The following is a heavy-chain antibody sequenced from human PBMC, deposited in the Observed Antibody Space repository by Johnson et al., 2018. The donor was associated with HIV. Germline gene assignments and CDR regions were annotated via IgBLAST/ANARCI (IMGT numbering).Heavy chain of an antibody. J-gene: IGHJ3*02. CDR2: ISGRGGST. CDR1: GFTFSSYA. V-gene: IGHV3-23*04. CDR3: LRERRANWDPNYAFVI. Sequence: VQLVESGGGLVQPGGSLRLSCAASGFTFSSYAMSWVRQAPGKGLEWVSAISGRGGSTHYADAVKGRFTISRDNSKNTLYLQMNSLRAEDTAVYYCLRERRANWDPNYAFVIWGQVTMVTVSS. D-gene: IGHD7-27*01.